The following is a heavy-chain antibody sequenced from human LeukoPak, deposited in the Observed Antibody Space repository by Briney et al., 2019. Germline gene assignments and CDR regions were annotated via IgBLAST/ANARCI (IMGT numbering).Heavy chain of an antibody. D-gene: IGHD6-6*01. V-gene: IGHV3-23*01. J-gene: IGHJ3*02. CDR2: ISGSGGST. CDR1: GFSFSTYN. CDR3: ARRSSSSPDAFDI. Sequence: GGSLRLSCTASGFSFSTYNMSWVRQAPGKGLEWVSAISGSGGSTYYADSVKGRFTISRDNSKNTLYLQMNSLRAEDTAVYYCARRSSSSPDAFDIWGQGTMVTVAS.